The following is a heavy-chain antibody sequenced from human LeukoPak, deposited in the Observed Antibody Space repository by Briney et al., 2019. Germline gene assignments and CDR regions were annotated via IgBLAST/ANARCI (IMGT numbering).Heavy chain of an antibody. Sequence: SETLSLTCAVSGVPFSNYYWSWVRQSPTKGLEWIGEINHSGYTNYNPSLKSRVTISIDTSENQFSLMVTSMTAADTGVYYCTRAVAGHPDWGQGTLVTVSS. CDR1: GVPFSNYY. J-gene: IGHJ4*02. CDR2: INHSGYT. D-gene: IGHD6-19*01. CDR3: TRAVAGHPD. V-gene: IGHV4-34*01.